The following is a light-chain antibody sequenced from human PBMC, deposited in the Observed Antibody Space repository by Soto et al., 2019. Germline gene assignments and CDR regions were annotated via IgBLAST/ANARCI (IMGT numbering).Light chain of an antibody. V-gene: IGKV1-39*01. CDR3: QQSYSTPQYS. CDR2: AAS. J-gene: IGKJ2*01. CDR1: QSISSY. Sequence: DIPMPQSPSSLSASVGDRVTITCRASQSISSYLNWYQQKPGKAPKLLSDAASSLQSGVPSRFSGSGSGTDFTLTISSLQPEDFATYYCQQSYSTPQYSFGQGTKLEIK.